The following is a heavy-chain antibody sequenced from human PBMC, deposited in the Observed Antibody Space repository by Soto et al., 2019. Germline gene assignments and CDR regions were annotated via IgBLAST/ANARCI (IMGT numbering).Heavy chain of an antibody. V-gene: IGHV1-18*04. CDR2: ISAYNGNT. J-gene: IGHJ6*02. Sequence: QVQLVQSGAEVKKPGASVKVSCKASGYTFTSYGISWVRQAPGQGLEWMGWISAYNGNTNYAQKLQVRVTRTTDTATSTAYRELRSLRADDTAVYYCARGVGIQLWLIGMDVWGQGTTVTVSS. CDR3: ARGVGIQLWLIGMDV. D-gene: IGHD5-18*01. CDR1: GYTFTSYG.